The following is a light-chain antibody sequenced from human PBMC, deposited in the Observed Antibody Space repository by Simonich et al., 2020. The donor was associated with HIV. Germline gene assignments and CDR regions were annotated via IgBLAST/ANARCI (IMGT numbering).Light chain of an antibody. Sequence: DIQMTQSPSSLSASVRDRVTITCRAKQGISNSLAWYQQKPDKAPKLLLYAAARFESGVPSRFSGSVSGPEYTLTISNLQPEDFATYYCQQYYTIPRTFGQGTKVEIK. V-gene: IGKV1-NL1*01. CDR3: QQYYTIPRT. CDR2: AAA. J-gene: IGKJ1*01. CDR1: QGISNS.